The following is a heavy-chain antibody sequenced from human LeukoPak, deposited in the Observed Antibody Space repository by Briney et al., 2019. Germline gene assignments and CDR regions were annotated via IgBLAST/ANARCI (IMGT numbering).Heavy chain of an antibody. J-gene: IGHJ4*02. Sequence: SVKVSCKASGGTFSSYAISWVRQAPGQGLEWMGRIIPILGIANYAQKFQGRVTITADKSTSTAYMELSSLRSEDTAVYYCASPGNETGVGATELDYWGQGTLVTVSS. CDR3: ASPGNETGVGATELDY. CDR2: IIPILGIA. V-gene: IGHV1-69*04. D-gene: IGHD1-26*01. CDR1: GGTFSSYA.